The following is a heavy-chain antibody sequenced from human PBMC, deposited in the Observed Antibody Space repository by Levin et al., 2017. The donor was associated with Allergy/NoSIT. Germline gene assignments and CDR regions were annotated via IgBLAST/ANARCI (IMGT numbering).Heavy chain of an antibody. J-gene: IGHJ5*02. CDR3: AKDGASYGSESYPLGWFDP. V-gene: IGHV3-23*01. CDR1: GFTFSSFA. CDR2: ISGSGGTT. D-gene: IGHD3-10*01. Sequence: GGSLRLSCAASGFTFSSFAMSWVRQAPGKGLEWVSAISGSGGTTYYADSVKGRFTISRENSKNTLYLQMNSLRAEDTAVYYCAKDGASYGSESYPLGWFDPWGQGTLVTVSS.